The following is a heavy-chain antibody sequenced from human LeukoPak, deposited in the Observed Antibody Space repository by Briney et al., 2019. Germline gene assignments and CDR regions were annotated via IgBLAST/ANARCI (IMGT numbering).Heavy chain of an antibody. D-gene: IGHD3-10*01. CDR2: MNPNSGNT. J-gene: IGHJ5*02. Sequence: ASVKVSCKASGYTFTSYDINWVRQATGQGLEWMGWMNPNSGNTGYAQKFQGRVTMTRNTSTSTAYMELSSLRSEDTAVYYCARGPSRRSGSYYSLRNWFDPWGQGTLVTVSS. CDR1: GYTFTSYD. V-gene: IGHV1-8*01. CDR3: ARGPSRRSGSYYSLRNWFDP.